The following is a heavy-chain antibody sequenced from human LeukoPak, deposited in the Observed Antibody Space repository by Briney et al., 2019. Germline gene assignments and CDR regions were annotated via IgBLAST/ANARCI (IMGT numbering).Heavy chain of an antibody. CDR2: IYHSGST. D-gene: IGHD2/OR15-2a*01. Sequence: SETLSLTCTVSGGSISTYYWNWIRQPPGKGLEWIGYIYHSGSTNYNPSLQSRVTISVDTSKNQFSLNLNSVTAADTAVYYCAREGISRKMDFDYWGQGTLVTVSS. V-gene: IGHV4-59*01. J-gene: IGHJ4*02. CDR1: GGSISTYY. CDR3: AREGISRKMDFDY.